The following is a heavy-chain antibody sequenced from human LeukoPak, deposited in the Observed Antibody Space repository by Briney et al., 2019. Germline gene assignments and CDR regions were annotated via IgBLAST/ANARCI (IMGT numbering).Heavy chain of an antibody. V-gene: IGHV1-46*01. Sequence: ASVKVSCKASGYTFTSYYMHWVRQAPGQGHEWMGIINPSGGSTSYAQKFQGRVTMTRDMSTSTVYMELSSLRSEDTAVYYCARTGYSRTYYYYMDVWGKGTTVTVSS. CDR1: GYTFTSYY. D-gene: IGHD6-13*01. CDR2: INPSGGST. CDR3: ARTGYSRTYYYYMDV. J-gene: IGHJ6*03.